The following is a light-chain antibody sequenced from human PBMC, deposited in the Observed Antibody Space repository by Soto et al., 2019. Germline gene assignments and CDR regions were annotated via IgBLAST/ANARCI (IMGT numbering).Light chain of an antibody. CDR1: QSVSSSY. Sequence: EIVLTQSPGTLSLSPGERATLSCRASQSVSSSYLAWYQQTPGQAPRLLIYGASRRATGIADRFSGSGSGTAFTLTISSLQPEDFATYYCQQSYITTMYTFGQGTKLEI. V-gene: IGKV3-20*01. CDR3: QQSYITTMYT. CDR2: GAS. J-gene: IGKJ2*01.